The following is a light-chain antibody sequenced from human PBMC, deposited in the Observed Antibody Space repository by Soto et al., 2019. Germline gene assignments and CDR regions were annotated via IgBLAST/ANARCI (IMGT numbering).Light chain of an antibody. J-gene: IGLJ1*01. CDR2: EVS. CDR3: SSYAGSDNSYV. CDR1: SRDVGGYNY. V-gene: IGLV2-8*01. Sequence: QSALTQPPSASGSPGQSVAISCTGSSRDVGGYNYVSWYQQHPGRAPKLIIFEVSKRPSGVPDRFSGSKSGNTASLTVSGLQAEDEADYYCSSYAGSDNSYVFGAGTKLTVL.